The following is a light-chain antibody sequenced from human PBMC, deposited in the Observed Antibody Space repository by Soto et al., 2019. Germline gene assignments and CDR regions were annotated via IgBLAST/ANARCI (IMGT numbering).Light chain of an antibody. J-gene: IGLJ3*02. CDR3: CSYAGDYTWV. V-gene: IGLV2-11*01. Sequence: QSALTQPRSVSGSPGQSVTISCTGTSSDIGGYDYVSWYQQHPGKAPALLIYDVNKRLSGVPDRFSGSKSGNTASLTISGLQADDEAAFYCCSYAGDYTWVFGGGTQLTVL. CDR2: DVN. CDR1: SSDIGGYDY.